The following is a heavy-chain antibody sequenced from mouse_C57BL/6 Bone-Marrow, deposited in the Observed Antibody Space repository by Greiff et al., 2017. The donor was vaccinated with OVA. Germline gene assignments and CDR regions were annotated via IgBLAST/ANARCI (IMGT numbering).Heavy chain of an antibody. CDR3: ARPGEYDGDWFAY. J-gene: IGHJ3*01. CDR2: FHPYNDDT. D-gene: IGHD2-12*01. Sequence: QVQLQQSGAELVKPGASVKMSCKASGYTFTTYPIEWVKQNHGKSLEWIGNFHPYNDDTKYNEKFKGKATLTVEKSSSTVYLELSRLTSDDAAVYYCARPGEYDGDWFAYWGQGTRVTVSA. CDR1: GYTFTTYP. V-gene: IGHV1-47*01.